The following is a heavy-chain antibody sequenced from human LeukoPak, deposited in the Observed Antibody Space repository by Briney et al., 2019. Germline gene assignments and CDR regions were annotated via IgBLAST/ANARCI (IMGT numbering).Heavy chain of an antibody. Sequence: PGGSLRLSCAASGFTFSSYAMSWVRQAPGKGLEWVSAISGSGGSTYYADSVKGRFTISRDNSKNTLYLQINSLRAEDTAVYYCAKGIAVAGGTFDYWGQASLVTVSS. CDR3: AKGIAVAGGTFDY. J-gene: IGHJ4*02. CDR2: ISGSGGST. V-gene: IGHV3-23*01. CDR1: GFTFSSYA. D-gene: IGHD6-19*01.